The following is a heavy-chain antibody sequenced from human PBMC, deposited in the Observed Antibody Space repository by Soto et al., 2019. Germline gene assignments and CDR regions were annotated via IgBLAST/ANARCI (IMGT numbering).Heavy chain of an antibody. CDR2: IYYSGST. CDR1: GGSISSYY. J-gene: IGHJ4*02. V-gene: IGHV4-59*12. D-gene: IGHD3-22*01. Sequence: SETLSLTCTVSGGSISSYYWSWVRQPPGKGLEWIGYIYYSGSTNYNPSLKSRVTISVDTSKNQFSLKLSSVTAADTAVYYCARESIVVVINRVFDYWGQGTLVTVSS. CDR3: ARESIVVVINRVFDY.